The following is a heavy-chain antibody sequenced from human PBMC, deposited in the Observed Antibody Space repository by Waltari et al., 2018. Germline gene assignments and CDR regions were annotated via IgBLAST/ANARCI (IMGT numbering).Heavy chain of an antibody. D-gene: IGHD2-2*01. CDR3: SRGDCTSATCYAGKDY. CDR1: GYTFTGYY. CDR2: INTDSGDT. Sequence: QVQLVQSGAEVKKPGASVTVSCESSGYTFTGYYLHGVRQAPGQGLEWMGWINTDSGDTNFAQKFQGRVTMTRDTSINTAYMELRRLRSDDTAVYYCSRGDCTSATCYAGKDYWGQGTLVTVSS. V-gene: IGHV1-2*02. J-gene: IGHJ4*02.